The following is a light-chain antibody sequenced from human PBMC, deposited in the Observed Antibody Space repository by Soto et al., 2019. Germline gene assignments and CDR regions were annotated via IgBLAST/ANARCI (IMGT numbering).Light chain of an antibody. Sequence: DIQMTPSPSSLSASVGDRVTITCRTSQSISNYLNCHQQKPGKAPKVLIYPTYNFQSGVSSRFSGSGSGTDFTLTISSLQPEDFAVYYCQQYNNWPPWTFGQGTKVEIK. V-gene: IGKV1-39*01. CDR1: QSISNY. CDR2: PTY. CDR3: QQYNNWPPWT. J-gene: IGKJ1*01.